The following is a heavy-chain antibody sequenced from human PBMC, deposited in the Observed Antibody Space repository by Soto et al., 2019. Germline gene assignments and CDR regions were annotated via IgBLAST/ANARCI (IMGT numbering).Heavy chain of an antibody. J-gene: IGHJ6*03. CDR3: AKDSKYGAALPYYMDV. CDR2: ISWNSGSI. D-gene: IGHD6-6*01. CDR1: GFTFDDYA. V-gene: IGHV3-9*01. Sequence: GGSLRLSCAASGFTFDDYAMHWVRQAPGKGLEWVSGISWNSGSIGYADSVKGRFTISRDNAKNSLYLQMNSLRAEDTALYYCAKDSKYGAALPYYMDVWGKGTTVTVSS.